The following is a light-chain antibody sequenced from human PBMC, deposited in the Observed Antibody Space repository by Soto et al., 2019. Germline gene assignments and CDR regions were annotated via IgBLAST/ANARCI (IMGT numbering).Light chain of an antibody. V-gene: IGKV3-20*01. CDR3: QQYGSSPPYT. J-gene: IGKJ2*01. Sequence: EIVLTQSPGTLSLSPGERATLSRRASQSITNSYLAWYQQRPGQAPRLLIYGASNRATGIPDRFSGSASGTDFTLTISRLEPEDFAVYYCQQYGSSPPYTFGQGTKLEIK. CDR1: QSITNSY. CDR2: GAS.